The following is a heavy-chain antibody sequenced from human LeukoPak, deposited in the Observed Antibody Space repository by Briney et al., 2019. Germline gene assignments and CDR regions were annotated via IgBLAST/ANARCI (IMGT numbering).Heavy chain of an antibody. CDR3: ARGVYSNHFDY. V-gene: IGHV3-11*01. CDR1: GFTFSDYY. J-gene: IGHJ4*02. D-gene: IGHD4-11*01. CDR2: ISSSGSTI. Sequence: GGSLGLSCAASGFTFSDYYMNWIRQAPGKGLEWVSHISSSGSTIYYADSVKGRFTISRDNAKNSLYLQMNSLRAEDTAVYYCARGVYSNHFDYWGQGTLVTVSS.